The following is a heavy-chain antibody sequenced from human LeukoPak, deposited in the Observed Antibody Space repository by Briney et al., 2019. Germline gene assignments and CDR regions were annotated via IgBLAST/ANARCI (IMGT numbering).Heavy chain of an antibody. CDR1: GYTFTGYY. V-gene: IGHV1-2*02. J-gene: IGHJ6*02. Sequence: ASVKVSCKASGYTFTGYYMHWARQAPGQGLEWMGWINPNSGGTNYAQKFQGRVTMTRDTSISTAYMELSRLRSDDTAVYYCAREGDSSSSAGYDYYYYYGMDVWGQGTTVTVSS. D-gene: IGHD6-6*01. CDR3: AREGDSSSSAGYDYYYYYGMDV. CDR2: INPNSGGT.